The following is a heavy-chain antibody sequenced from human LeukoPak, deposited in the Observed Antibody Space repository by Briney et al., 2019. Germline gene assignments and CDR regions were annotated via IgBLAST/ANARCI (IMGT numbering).Heavy chain of an antibody. Sequence: SETLSLTCTVSGGSVSSSYWSWIRQPPAKRLEWIGFIHYKQNTNYNPSLKSRVTISVDTSKNQFSLKLSSVTAADTAVYYCARNPVDTAMVTGAFDIWGQGAMVTVSS. CDR2: IHYKQNT. D-gene: IGHD5-18*01. J-gene: IGHJ3*02. CDR3: ARNPVDTAMVTGAFDI. CDR1: GGSVSSSY. V-gene: IGHV4-59*02.